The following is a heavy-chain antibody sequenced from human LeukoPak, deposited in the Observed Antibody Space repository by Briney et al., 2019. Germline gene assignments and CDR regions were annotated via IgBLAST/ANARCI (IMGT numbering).Heavy chain of an antibody. J-gene: IGHJ4*02. CDR1: GYTLTELS. D-gene: IGHD2-2*01. CDR3: EKTSAQARVLFDY. CDR2: FDPEDGET. V-gene: IGHV1-24*01. Sequence: ASVKVSCKVSGYTLTELSMHWVRQAPGKGLEWMGGFDPEDGETIYAQKFQGRVTMTEDTSTDTAYMELSSLRSEDTAVYYREKTSAQARVLFDYWGQETLVTVSS.